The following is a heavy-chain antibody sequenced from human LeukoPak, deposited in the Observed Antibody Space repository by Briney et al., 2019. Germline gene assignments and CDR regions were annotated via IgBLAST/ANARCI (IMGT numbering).Heavy chain of an antibody. V-gene: IGHV4-59*08. Sequence: SETLSLTCTVSGGTISSYYWSWIRQPPGKGLEWIGYIYYSGSTNYNPSHRSRITISVDTSKHQFYLKRRSVAAADAAVYYCARSGGLQYWYWGQGTLVTVSS. CDR2: IYYSGST. CDR1: GGTISSYY. D-gene: IGHD3-9*01. CDR3: ARSGGLQYWY. J-gene: IGHJ4*02.